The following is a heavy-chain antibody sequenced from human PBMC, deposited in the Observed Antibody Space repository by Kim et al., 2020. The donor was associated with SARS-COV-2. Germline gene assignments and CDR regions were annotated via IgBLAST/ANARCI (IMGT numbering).Heavy chain of an antibody. J-gene: IGHJ5*02. Sequence: SLKSRVTISVDTSKNPFSRKLSSVTAADTAVYYCARHRKIAAAGVNWFDPWGQGTLVTVSS. CDR3: ARHRKIAAAGVNWFDP. D-gene: IGHD6-13*01. V-gene: IGHV4-59*08.